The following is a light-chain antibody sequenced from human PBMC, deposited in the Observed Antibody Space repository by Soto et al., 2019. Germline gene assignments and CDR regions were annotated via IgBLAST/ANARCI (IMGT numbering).Light chain of an antibody. V-gene: IGKV3-15*01. CDR3: QQYNNWPPKIT. CDR1: QSVSSN. CDR2: GAS. J-gene: IGKJ5*01. Sequence: EIVMTQSKATLSVSPGERATLSCRASQSVSSNLAWFLQKPGQAPRLLIYGASTRATGIPDRFSGSGSGTEFTLTISSLQSEDFAVYYCQQYNNWPPKITFGQGTRLEI.